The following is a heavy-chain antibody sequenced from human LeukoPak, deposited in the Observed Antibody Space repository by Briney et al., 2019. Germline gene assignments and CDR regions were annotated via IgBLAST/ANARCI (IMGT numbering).Heavy chain of an antibody. CDR2: IYNSGST. J-gene: IGHJ4*02. V-gene: IGHV4-59*13. D-gene: IGHD3-3*01. CDR3: ARDRDGIYYFDY. Sequence: SETLSLTCTVSGGSISHYYWNWIRQPPGKGLERIGYIYNSGSTNYNPSLKSRVTISVDTSKNQFSLKLNSVTAADTALYYCARDRDGIYYFDYWGQGTLITVSS. CDR1: GGSISHYY.